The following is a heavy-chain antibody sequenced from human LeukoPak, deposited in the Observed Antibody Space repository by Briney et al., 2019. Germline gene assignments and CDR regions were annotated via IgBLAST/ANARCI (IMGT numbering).Heavy chain of an antibody. Sequence: GGSLRLSCAASGFTFSDYYMSWIRQAPGKGLEWVSYISSSGSTIYYADSVKGRFTISRDNAKNSLYLQMNSLRAEDTAVYYCAKEWSYYDSSGYYRPVAFDIWGQGTMVTVSS. CDR3: AKEWSYYDSSGYYRPVAFDI. D-gene: IGHD3-22*01. J-gene: IGHJ3*02. CDR2: ISSSGSTI. V-gene: IGHV3-11*01. CDR1: GFTFSDYY.